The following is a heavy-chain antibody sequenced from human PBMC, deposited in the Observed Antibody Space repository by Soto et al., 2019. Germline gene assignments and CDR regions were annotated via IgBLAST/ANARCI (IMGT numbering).Heavy chain of an antibody. J-gene: IGHJ4*02. Sequence: QVQLVQSGAEVKKPGSSVKISCKASGGTFSSYAISWVRQAPGQGLEWMGGIIPIFGTANYAQKFQGRVTITADKSTSTAYMELSSLRSEDTAVYYCARDGRRGYSYGGNADYWGQGTLVTVSS. V-gene: IGHV1-69*06. D-gene: IGHD5-18*01. CDR2: IIPIFGTA. CDR1: GGTFSSYA. CDR3: ARDGRRGYSYGGNADY.